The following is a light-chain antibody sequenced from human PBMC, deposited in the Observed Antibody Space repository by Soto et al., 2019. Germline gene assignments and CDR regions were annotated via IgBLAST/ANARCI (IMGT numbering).Light chain of an antibody. Sequence: DIPMTQSPSTLSASVGDSVTVTCRASQSITSSLAWYQQKPGKAPNLLIFKASSLASGVPSRFSGSGSGTAFTLTISSLQPDDSATYYCQQYDGSPYTFGPGTRLEIK. J-gene: IGKJ2*01. V-gene: IGKV1-5*03. CDR3: QQYDGSPYT. CDR1: QSITSS. CDR2: KAS.